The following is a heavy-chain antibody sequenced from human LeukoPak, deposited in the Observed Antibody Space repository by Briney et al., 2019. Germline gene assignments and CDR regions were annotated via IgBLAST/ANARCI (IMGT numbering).Heavy chain of an antibody. CDR2: INHSGST. Sequence: SETLSLTCAVYGGSFSAHYWNWIRQPPGKGLEWIGEINHSGSTNCNPSLKSRVTISVDTSKNQFSLKLSSVTAADTAVYYCARHPRMGFGYTVGPRPRDCFYILGQGKKVTGSS. D-gene: IGHD6-13*01. CDR3: ARHPRMGFGYTVGPRPRDCFYI. J-gene: IGHJ3*02. CDR1: GGSFSAHY. V-gene: IGHV4-34*01.